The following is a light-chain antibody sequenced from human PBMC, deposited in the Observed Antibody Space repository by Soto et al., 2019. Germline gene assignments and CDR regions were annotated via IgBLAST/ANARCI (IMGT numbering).Light chain of an antibody. CDR2: EVS. CDR3: MQSMRVPFT. Sequence: EIVMTQTPLSVSVIPGQPASISCKSSQSLVHADGKTYLYWFVRKPGQPPQLLFYEVSNRFSGVQDRFSGSGSGTDFTLTISRVEAEDLGLYYCMQSMRVPFTFGHGTKLEI. CDR1: QSLVHADGKTY. J-gene: IGKJ2*01. V-gene: IGKV2D-29*01.